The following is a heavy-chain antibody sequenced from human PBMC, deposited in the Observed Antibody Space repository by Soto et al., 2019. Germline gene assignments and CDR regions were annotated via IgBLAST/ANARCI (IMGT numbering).Heavy chain of an antibody. CDR2: IWYDGSNK. J-gene: IGHJ6*03. V-gene: IGHV3-33*01. CDR3: SRGGYRNSDYYYMDV. Sequence: GGSLRLSCAASGFTFSSYGMHWVRQAPGKGLEWVAVIWYDGSNKYYADSVKGRFTISRDNSKNTLYLQMNSLRAEDTAVYYCSRGGYRNSDYYYMDVWGKGITVTVSS. CDR1: GFTFSSYG. D-gene: IGHD1-26*01.